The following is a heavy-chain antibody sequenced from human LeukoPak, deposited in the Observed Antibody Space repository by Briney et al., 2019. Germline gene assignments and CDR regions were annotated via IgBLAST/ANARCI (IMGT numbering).Heavy chain of an antibody. Sequence: GGSLRLSCAASGFTFSSYGTHWVRQAPGKGLEWVAVISYDGSNKYYADSVKGRFTISRDNSKNTLYLQMNSLRAEDTAVYYCASYYYGSGRIDYWGQGTLVTVSS. CDR3: ASYYYGSGRIDY. CDR2: ISYDGSNK. D-gene: IGHD3-10*01. J-gene: IGHJ4*02. CDR1: GFTFSSYG. V-gene: IGHV3-30*03.